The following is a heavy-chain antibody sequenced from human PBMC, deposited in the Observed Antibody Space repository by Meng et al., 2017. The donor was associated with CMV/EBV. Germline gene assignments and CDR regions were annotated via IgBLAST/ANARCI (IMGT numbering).Heavy chain of an antibody. J-gene: IGHJ4*02. D-gene: IGHD2-15*01. CDR2: IKSKIDGGKI. CDR1: GFTFTNAA. CDR3: TTLLRGF. Sequence: LRMSCEASGFTFTNAAMTWVRQASGKGLEWIGRIKSKIDGGKIDYAAPVRGRFAISRDDSKATVYLQIDTLEIEDTGMYYCTTLLRGFWGQGTLVTVSS. V-gene: IGHV3-15*01.